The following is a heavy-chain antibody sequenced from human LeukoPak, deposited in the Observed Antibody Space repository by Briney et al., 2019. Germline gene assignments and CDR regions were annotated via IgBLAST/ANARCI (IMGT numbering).Heavy chain of an antibody. Sequence: TGGSLRVSCAASGFTFSRYSMNWVRQAPGKGLESVSPISISSSYIYYADSVKGRFTMSRDNAKNSLYLQVDSLRAEDTAVYYCARETHGEIVATIFWGNWFDPWGQGTLVTVSS. CDR2: ISISSSYI. CDR3: ARETHGEIVATIFWGNWFDP. J-gene: IGHJ5*02. CDR1: GFTFSRYS. V-gene: IGHV3-21*04. D-gene: IGHD5-12*01.